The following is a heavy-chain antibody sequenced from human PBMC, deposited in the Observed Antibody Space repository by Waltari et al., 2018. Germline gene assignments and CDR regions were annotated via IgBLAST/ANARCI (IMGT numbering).Heavy chain of an antibody. V-gene: IGHV4-39*07. J-gene: IGHJ3*02. CDR2: IYYSGST. CDR1: GGSISSSSYY. D-gene: IGHD2-2*01. Sequence: QLQLQESGPGLVKPSETLSLTCTVSGGSISSSSYYWGWIRQPPGKGLEWIGSIYYSGSTYYNPSLKSRVTISVDTSKNQFSLKLSSVTAADTAVYYCARDRAGIVVVPAADPYAFDIWGQGTMVTVSS. CDR3: ARDRAGIVVVPAADPYAFDI.